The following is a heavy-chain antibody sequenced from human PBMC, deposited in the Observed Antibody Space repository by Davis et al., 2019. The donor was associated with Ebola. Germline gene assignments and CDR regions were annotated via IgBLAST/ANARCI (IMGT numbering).Heavy chain of an antibody. CDR3: ARGIAVDQPWY. CDR1: GFTFSTYW. J-gene: IGHJ4*02. Sequence: HTGGSLRLSCAASGFTFSTYWMHWVRQAPGKGLAWVSRITGDGSSTDYADSVKGRFTISRDNAKNTLYLQMSSLRPEDTAVYYCARGIAVDQPWYWGQGTLVTVSS. CDR2: ITGDGSST. V-gene: IGHV3-74*01. D-gene: IGHD2-21*01.